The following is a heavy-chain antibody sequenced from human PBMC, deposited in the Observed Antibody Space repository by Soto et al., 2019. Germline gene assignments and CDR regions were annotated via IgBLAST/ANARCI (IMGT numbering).Heavy chain of an antibody. CDR3: ARERQWLVRGWFDP. CDR1: GYTFTSYA. V-gene: IGHV1-46*01. Sequence: ASVKVSCKASGYTFTSYAMHWVRQAPGQGLEWMGIINASGGNTNYAQKFQGRVTMTRDTSTSTVYMELSSLRSEDTAVYYCARERQWLVRGWFDPWGQGTLVTVSS. CDR2: INASGGNT. J-gene: IGHJ5*02. D-gene: IGHD6-19*01.